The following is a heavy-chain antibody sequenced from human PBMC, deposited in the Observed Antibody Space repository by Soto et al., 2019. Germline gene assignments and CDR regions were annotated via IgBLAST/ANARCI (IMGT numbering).Heavy chain of an antibody. Sequence: EVQLLESGGGLVQPGGSLRLSCAASGFAFSSCAMTWVRQAPGKGLEWVSSISNSGWATFYADSVKGRFTVSRENSKNTLYLQMNSLRTEDTALYYCAKELSYNSGRPFDYWGQGTLVTVSS. D-gene: IGHD3-10*01. J-gene: IGHJ4*02. CDR3: AKELSYNSGRPFDY. CDR2: ISNSGWAT. CDR1: GFAFSSCA. V-gene: IGHV3-23*01.